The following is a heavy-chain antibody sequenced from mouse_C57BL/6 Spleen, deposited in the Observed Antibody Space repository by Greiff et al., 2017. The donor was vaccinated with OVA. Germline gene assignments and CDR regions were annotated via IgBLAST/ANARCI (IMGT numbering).Heavy chain of an antibody. V-gene: IGHV14-1*01. Sequence: VQLQQSGAELVRPGASVKLSCTASGFNIKDYYMHWVKQRPEQGLEWIGRIDPEDGDTEYAPKFQGKATMTADTSSNPAYLQLSSLTSEDTAVYYCTRGGYYGSSYGWYFDVWGTGTTVTVSS. D-gene: IGHD1-1*01. CDR1: GFNIKDYY. CDR2: IDPEDGDT. J-gene: IGHJ1*03. CDR3: TRGGYYGSSYGWYFDV.